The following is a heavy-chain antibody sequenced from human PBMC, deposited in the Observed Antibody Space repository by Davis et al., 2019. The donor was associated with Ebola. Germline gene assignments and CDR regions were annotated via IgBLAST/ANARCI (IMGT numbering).Heavy chain of an antibody. CDR2: MNPNSGNT. CDR1: GYTFTSYD. D-gene: IGHD3-3*01. J-gene: IGHJ6*02. V-gene: IGHV1-8*01. CDR3: ARARTIFGVVMGHYYYYYGMDV. Sequence: ASVKVSCKASGYTFTSYDINWVRQATGQGLEWMGWMNPNSGNTGYAQKFQGRVTMTRNTSISTAYMELSSLRSEDTAVYYCARARTIFGVVMGHYYYYYGMDVWGQGTTVTVSS.